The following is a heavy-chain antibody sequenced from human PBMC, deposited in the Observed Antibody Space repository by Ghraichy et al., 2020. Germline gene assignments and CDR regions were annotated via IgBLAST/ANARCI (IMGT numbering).Heavy chain of an antibody. CDR1: GYTFTSYG. J-gene: IGHJ6*03. CDR2: ISAYNGNT. Sequence: ASVKVSCKASGYTFTSYGISWVRQAPGQGLEWMGWISAYNGNTNYAQKLQGRVTMTTDTSTSTAYMELRSLRSDDTAVYYCARAVYSYGEEYYYYMDVWGKGTTVTVSS. CDR3: ARAVYSYGEEYYYYMDV. D-gene: IGHD5-18*01. V-gene: IGHV1-18*01.